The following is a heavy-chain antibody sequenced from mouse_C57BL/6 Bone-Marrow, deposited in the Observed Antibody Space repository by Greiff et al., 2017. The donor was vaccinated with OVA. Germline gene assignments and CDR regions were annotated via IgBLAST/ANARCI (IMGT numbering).Heavy chain of an antibody. V-gene: IGHV5-6*02. Sequence: EVKLMESGGDLVKPGGSLKLSCAASGFTFSSYGMSWVRQTPDQRLEWVATISSGGSYTYYPDSVKGRFTISRDKAKNTLYLQMSSLKSEDTARYYCARRWTVQASRLYYYAIDYGGQGTSVTVSS. J-gene: IGHJ4*01. D-gene: IGHD3-2*02. CDR1: GFTFSSYG. CDR2: ISSGGSYT. CDR3: ARRWTVQASRLYYYAIDY.